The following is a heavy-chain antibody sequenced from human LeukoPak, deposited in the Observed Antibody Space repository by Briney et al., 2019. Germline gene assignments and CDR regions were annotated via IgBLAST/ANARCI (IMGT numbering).Heavy chain of an antibody. Sequence: GGSLKILFQGSGYRFNTYWIGWVRPMPGKGLEWMGIIYPGDSDTRYSPSFQGQVTISADKSISTAYLQWSSLKASDTAMYYCARQDVDTAMVEAFDIWGQGTMVTVSS. D-gene: IGHD5-18*01. V-gene: IGHV5-51*01. CDR3: ARQDVDTAMVEAFDI. CDR2: IYPGDSDT. CDR1: GYRFNTYW. J-gene: IGHJ3*02.